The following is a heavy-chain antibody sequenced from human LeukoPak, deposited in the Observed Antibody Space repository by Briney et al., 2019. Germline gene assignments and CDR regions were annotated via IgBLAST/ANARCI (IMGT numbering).Heavy chain of an antibody. CDR2: ISSSSSYI. CDR3: ATGGGAAAGTYYYYGMDV. Sequence: PGGSLRLSCAASGFTFSSYSMNWVRQAPGKGLEWVSSISSSSSYIYYADSVKGRFTISRDNAKNSLYLQMNSLRAEDTAVYYCATGGGAAAGTYYYYGMDVWGQGTTVTVSS. J-gene: IGHJ6*02. D-gene: IGHD6-13*01. V-gene: IGHV3-21*01. CDR1: GFTFSSYS.